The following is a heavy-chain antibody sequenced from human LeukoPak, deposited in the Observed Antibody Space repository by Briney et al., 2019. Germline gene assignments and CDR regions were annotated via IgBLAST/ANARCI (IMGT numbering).Heavy chain of an antibody. V-gene: IGHV4-61*01. CDR3: ARRHTRIAAAGWGVFDY. Sequence: SETLSLTCTVSGGSISSGSYYWSWIRQPPGKGLEWIGYIYYSGSTNYNPSLKSRVTISVDTSKNQFSLKLSSVTAADTAVYYCARRHTRIAAAGWGVFDYWGQGTLVTVSS. J-gene: IGHJ4*02. CDR2: IYYSGST. D-gene: IGHD6-13*01. CDR1: GGSISSGSYY.